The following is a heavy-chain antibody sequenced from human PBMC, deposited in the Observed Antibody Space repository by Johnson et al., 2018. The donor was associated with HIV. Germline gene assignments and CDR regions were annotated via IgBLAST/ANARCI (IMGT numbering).Heavy chain of an antibody. J-gene: IGHJ3*02. CDR3: ARKFPDAFDI. CDR1: GFTFSSYA. CDR2: ISGSGGST. Sequence: MQLVESGGGVVQPGRSLRLSCAASGFTFSSYAMSWVHQAPGKGLEWVSAISGSGGSTYYADSVKGRFTISRDNSKNTLYLQMNSLRAEDTAVYYCARKFPDAFDIWGQGTMVTVSS. V-gene: IGHV3-23*04.